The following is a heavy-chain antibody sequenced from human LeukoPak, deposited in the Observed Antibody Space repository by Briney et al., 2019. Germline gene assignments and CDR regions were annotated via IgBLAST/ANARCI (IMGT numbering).Heavy chain of an antibody. V-gene: IGHV4-38-2*02. J-gene: IGHJ6*03. CDR2: IYHSGSD. D-gene: IGHD3-3*01. CDR1: GYSISSGYY. Sequence: KPSETLSLTCTVSGYSISSGYYWGWVRQPPGKGLEWIGNIYHSGSDFYNPSLESRVTISVDTSKNQFSLKLSSVTAADTAVYYCASYNFWSEAPYYYYMDVWGKGTTVTVSS. CDR3: ASYNFWSEAPYYYYMDV.